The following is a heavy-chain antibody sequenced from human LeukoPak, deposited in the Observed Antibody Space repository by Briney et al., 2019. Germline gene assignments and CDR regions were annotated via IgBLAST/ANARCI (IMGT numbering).Heavy chain of an antibody. CDR1: GFTFSSYW. V-gene: IGHV3-74*03. CDR3: AFQWELLRGVDY. CDR2: TKSDGSTT. Sequence: GGSLRLSCAASGFTFSSYWMHWVRQAPGKGLVWVSRTKSDGSTTTYADSVKGRFTISRDNAKNTLYLQMNSLRAKDTAVYYCAFQWELLRGVDYWGQGTLVTVSS. D-gene: IGHD1-26*01. J-gene: IGHJ4*02.